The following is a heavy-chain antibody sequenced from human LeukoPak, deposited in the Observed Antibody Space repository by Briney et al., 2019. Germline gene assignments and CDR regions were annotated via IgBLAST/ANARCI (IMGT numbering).Heavy chain of an antibody. CDR1: GGTFSSYA. J-gene: IGHJ4*02. CDR2: IIPIFGIA. V-gene: IGHV1-69*04. Sequence: ASVKVSCKASGGTFSSYAISWVRQAPGQGLEWMGRIIPIFGIANYAQKFQGRVTITADKSTSTAYMELSSLRSEDTAVYYCARAFYGSGSYFDYWGQGTLVTVSS. D-gene: IGHD3-10*01. CDR3: ARAFYGSGSYFDY.